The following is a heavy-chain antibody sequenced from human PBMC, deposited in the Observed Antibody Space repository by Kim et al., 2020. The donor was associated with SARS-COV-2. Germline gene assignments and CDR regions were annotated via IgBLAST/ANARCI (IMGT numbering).Heavy chain of an antibody. D-gene: IGHD3-22*01. Sequence: HTPSPQSRGPISVDTSKNQFSLKLSSVTAADTAVYYCARECDSSGFDYWGQGTLVTGSS. V-gene: IGHV4-39*02. CDR3: ARECDSSGFDY. J-gene: IGHJ4*02.